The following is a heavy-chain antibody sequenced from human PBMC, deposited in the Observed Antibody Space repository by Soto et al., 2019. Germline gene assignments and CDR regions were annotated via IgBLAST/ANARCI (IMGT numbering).Heavy chain of an antibody. J-gene: IGHJ3*02. V-gene: IGHV1-24*01. D-gene: IGHD6-19*01. CDR2: FDPEDGET. CDR3: GTDLYSSGWYLRRNDAFDI. Sequence: ASVKVSCKVSGYTLTELSMHWVRQAPGKGLEWMGGFDPEDGETIYAQKFQGRVTMTEDTSTDTAYMELSSLRSEDTAVYYCGTDLYSSGWYLRRNDAFDIWGQGTMVTVSS. CDR1: GYTLTELS.